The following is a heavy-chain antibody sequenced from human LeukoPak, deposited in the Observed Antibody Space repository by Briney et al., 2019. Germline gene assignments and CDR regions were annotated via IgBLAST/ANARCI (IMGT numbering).Heavy chain of an antibody. Sequence: SETLSLTCTVSGGSISSYYWSWIRQPPGKGLEWIGYIYYSGSTNYNPSLKSRVTISVDTSKNQFSLKLSSVTAADTAVYYCAGAAAGPHWFDPWGQGTLVTDSS. CDR2: IYYSGST. D-gene: IGHD6-13*01. J-gene: IGHJ5*02. CDR3: AGAAAGPHWFDP. CDR1: GGSISSYY. V-gene: IGHV4-59*01.